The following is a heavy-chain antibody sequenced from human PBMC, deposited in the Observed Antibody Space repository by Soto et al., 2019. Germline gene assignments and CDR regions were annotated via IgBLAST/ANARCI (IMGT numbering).Heavy chain of an antibody. J-gene: IGHJ4*02. Sequence: GGSLRLSCAASGFTFTNYAMNWVRQAPGKGLEWVSTITGGGGGRTNYADSVKGRFTISRDNSKNTLYLQMNSLRAEDTAVYFFAKRPASIRTFFYWGQGALATVSS. CDR3: AKRPASIRTFFY. CDR2: ITGGGGGRT. CDR1: GFTFTNYA. D-gene: IGHD2-2*01. V-gene: IGHV3-23*01.